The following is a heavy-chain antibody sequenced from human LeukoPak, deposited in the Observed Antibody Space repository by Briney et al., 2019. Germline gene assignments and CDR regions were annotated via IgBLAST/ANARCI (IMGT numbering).Heavy chain of an antibody. D-gene: IGHD3-16*01. J-gene: IGHJ4*02. Sequence: SETLSLTCAVYGGSFSGYYWSWIRQPPGKGLEWIGETNHSGSTNYNPSLKSRVTISVDTSKNQFSLKLSSVTAADTAVYYCARGKGLAGSWIFDYWGQGTLVTVSS. V-gene: IGHV4-34*01. CDR1: GGSFSGYY. CDR2: TNHSGST. CDR3: ARGKGLAGSWIFDY.